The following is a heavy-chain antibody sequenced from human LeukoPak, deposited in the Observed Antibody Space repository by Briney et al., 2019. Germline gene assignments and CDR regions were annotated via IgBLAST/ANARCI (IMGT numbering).Heavy chain of an antibody. J-gene: IGHJ3*02. V-gene: IGHV4-4*07. D-gene: IGHD3-3*01. Sequence: SETLSLTCTVSGGPIRNSYWSWVRHSAGTGMQWIGRIHGTLGSTNHNPSLKSRVVMSLDTSSNQFSLRLSAMSAADTARYYCARIFDRDIWGQGTLVTVSP. CDR1: GGPIRNSY. CDR3: ARIFDRDI. CDR2: IHGTLGST.